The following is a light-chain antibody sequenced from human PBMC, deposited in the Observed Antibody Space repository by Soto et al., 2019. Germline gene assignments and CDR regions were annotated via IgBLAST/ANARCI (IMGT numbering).Light chain of an antibody. CDR1: SEHINYA. V-gene: IGLV4-69*01. J-gene: IGLJ7*01. CDR3: QTWGAGPVV. CDR2: LNSGGSH. Sequence: QPVLTQSPSASATLGASVKLTCTLSSEHINYAIAWHQQQPGKGPRYLLKLNSGGSHTKGDGIPDRFSGSSSGAERYLTISSLQSEDEADYYCQTWGAGPVVLGGGTQLTVL.